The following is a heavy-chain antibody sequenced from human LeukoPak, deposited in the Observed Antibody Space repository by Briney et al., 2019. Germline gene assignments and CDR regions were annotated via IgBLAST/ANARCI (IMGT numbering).Heavy chain of an antibody. CDR3: AKDHPSGYYFDY. Sequence: PGGSLRLSCAASGFTFGTYAMSWVRQAPGKGLEWVSAISGSGGSTFNADSVKGRFTISRDNSKNTLFLQMNSLRAEDTAIYYCAKDHPSGYYFDYWGQGTLVTVSS. CDR1: GFTFGTYA. D-gene: IGHD1-14*01. J-gene: IGHJ4*02. V-gene: IGHV3-23*01. CDR2: ISGSGGST.